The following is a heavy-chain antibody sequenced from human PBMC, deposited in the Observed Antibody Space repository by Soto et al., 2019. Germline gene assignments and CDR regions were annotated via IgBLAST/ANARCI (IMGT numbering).Heavy chain of an antibody. CDR3: ARQGSNSSRRLSWFDP. CDR2: MHYSGAT. V-gene: IGHV4-39*01. J-gene: IGHJ5*02. Sequence: LSLTCTASGGSSSSSTYSWGWIRQPPGKGLEWIGSMHYSGATYYNPSLKSRVSISVDTSKSQFSLKLTFVTAADTAVYFCARQGSNSSRRLSWFDPWGQGTLVTVS. CDR1: GGSSSSSTYS. D-gene: IGHD3-16*01.